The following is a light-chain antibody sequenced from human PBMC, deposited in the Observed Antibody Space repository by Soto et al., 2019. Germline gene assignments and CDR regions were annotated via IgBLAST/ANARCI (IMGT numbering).Light chain of an antibody. J-gene: IGKJ5*01. CDR1: QGISRS. V-gene: IGKV1D-12*01. Sequence: DIQMTQSLSSVSASVGDRVTISCQASQGISRSLAWYQQKPGKAPKLLIYAASSLQSGVPSRFSGSGFGTDFTLTISRLQPEDSAIYYCQQADTFPITFGQGTRLEI. CDR2: AAS. CDR3: QQADTFPIT.